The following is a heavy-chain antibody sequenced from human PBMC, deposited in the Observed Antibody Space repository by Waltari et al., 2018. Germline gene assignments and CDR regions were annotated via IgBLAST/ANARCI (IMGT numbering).Heavy chain of an antibody. CDR1: GFTFSSYG. CDR3: AKSYNVYSSSWLFDY. V-gene: IGHV3-30*18. D-gene: IGHD6-13*01. J-gene: IGHJ4*02. CDR2: IWYDGSNK. Sequence: QVQLVESGGGVVQPGRSLRLSCAASGFTFSSYGMPWVRQAPGKGLEWVAVIWYDGSNKYYADSVKGRFTISRDNSKNTLYLQMNSLRAEDTAMYYCAKSYNVYSSSWLFDYWGQGTLVTVSS.